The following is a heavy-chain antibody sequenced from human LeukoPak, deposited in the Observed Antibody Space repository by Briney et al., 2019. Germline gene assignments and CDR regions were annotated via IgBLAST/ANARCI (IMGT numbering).Heavy chain of an antibody. CDR1: GFTVSSNY. J-gene: IGHJ3*02. CDR3: ANQLSQNILLRGIAAVPDAFDI. D-gene: IGHD6-13*01. CDR2: IYSGGTT. V-gene: IGHV3-53*01. Sequence: GGSLRLSCAASGFTVSSNYMSWVRQAPGEGLEWGSVIYSGGTTYYADSVKGRFTISRDNSKNTLYLQMNSLRAEDTAVYYCANQLSQNILLRGIAAVPDAFDIWGQGTMVTVSS.